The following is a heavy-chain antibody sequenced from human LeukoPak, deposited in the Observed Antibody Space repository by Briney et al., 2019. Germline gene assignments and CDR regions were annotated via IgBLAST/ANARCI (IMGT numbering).Heavy chain of an antibody. V-gene: IGHV1-2*02. D-gene: IGHD3-3*01. J-gene: IGHJ5*02. CDR3: ARAQYDFWSGYTSNWFAP. Sequence: ASVKVSCKASGYTFTGYYMHWVRQAPGQGLEWMGWINPNSGGTNYAQKFQGRVTMTRDTSISTAYMELSRLRSDDTAVYYCARAQYDFWSGYTSNWFAPWGQGTLVTVSS. CDR1: GYTFTGYY. CDR2: INPNSGGT.